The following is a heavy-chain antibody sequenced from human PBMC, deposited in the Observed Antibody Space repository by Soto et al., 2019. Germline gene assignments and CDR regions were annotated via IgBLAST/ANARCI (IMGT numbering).Heavy chain of an antibody. D-gene: IGHD3-22*01. J-gene: IGHJ3*02. Sequence: LGESLKISCKGSGYSFTSYWIGWVRQMPGKGLEWMGIIYPGDSDTRYSPSFQGQVTVSADKSISTAYLQWSSLKASDTAMYYCATVPVPHYYDSSGYRFDSWGQRTMVTVSS. CDR3: ATVPVPHYYDSSGYRFDS. V-gene: IGHV5-51*01. CDR2: IYPGDSDT. CDR1: GYSFTSYW.